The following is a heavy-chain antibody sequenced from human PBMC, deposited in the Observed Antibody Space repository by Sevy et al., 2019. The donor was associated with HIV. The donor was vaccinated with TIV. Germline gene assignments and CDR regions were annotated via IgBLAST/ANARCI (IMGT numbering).Heavy chain of an antibody. CDR2: ISNSGGNT. CDR1: GSNSRTYG. J-gene: IGHJ4*01. D-gene: IGHD1-26*01. CDR3: AKVGIYTGTSNGMED. Sequence: GGSLRLSCAPSGSNSRTYGMSWVRQAPGKGLEWVSVISNSGGNTHHADSMKGRFTITRDNSKDTLYLQMNSLGHEDTAVYYCAKVGIYTGTSNGMEDWGQGTLVTVSS. V-gene: IGHV3-23*01.